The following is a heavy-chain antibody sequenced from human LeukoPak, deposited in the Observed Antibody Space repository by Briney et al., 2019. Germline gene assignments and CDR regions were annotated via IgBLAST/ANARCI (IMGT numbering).Heavy chain of an antibody. J-gene: IGHJ4*02. CDR2: IKQDGSEK. Sequence: PGGSLRLSCAASGFTFSSYWMSSVRQAPGKGLEWVANIKQDGSEKYYVDSVKGRFTISRDNAKNSLYLQMNSLRAEDTAVYYCARPDTAKSFDYWGQGTLVTVSS. V-gene: IGHV3-7*01. CDR1: GFTFSSYW. D-gene: IGHD5-18*01. CDR3: ARPDTAKSFDY.